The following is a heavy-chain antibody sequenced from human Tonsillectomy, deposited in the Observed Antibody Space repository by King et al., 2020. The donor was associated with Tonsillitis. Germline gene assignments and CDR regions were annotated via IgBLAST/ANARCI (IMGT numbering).Heavy chain of an antibody. V-gene: IGHV4-30-4*07. CDR2: MYYCGST. J-gene: IGHJ4*02. D-gene: IGHD3-22*01. CDR1: GGSISSGTYS. Sequence: VQLQESGPGLVKPSQTLSLTCAVSGGSISSGTYSWSWIRQPPGKKLEWIGYMYYCGSTYYNPSLKGRLTTSIDTSKSQFSLKLSSVTAADTAVYYCAMTIDSSGYYPSPFDYWGQGTLVTVSS. CDR3: AMTIDSSGYYPSPFDY.